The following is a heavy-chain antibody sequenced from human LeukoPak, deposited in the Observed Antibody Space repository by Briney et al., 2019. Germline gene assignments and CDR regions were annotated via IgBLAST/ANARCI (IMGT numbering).Heavy chain of an antibody. CDR3: AKDFRIGYSAHFDY. V-gene: IGHV3-23*01. Sequence: PGGSLRLSCAASEFAFSTYNMNWVRQAPEKGLEFVSGIYENGGTTYYADSVKGRFSISRDNSKNTLYLQMDSLRGEDTAVYYCAKDFRIGYSAHFDYWGQGALVTVSS. D-gene: IGHD2-21*01. CDR1: EFAFSTYN. CDR2: IYENGGTT. J-gene: IGHJ4*02.